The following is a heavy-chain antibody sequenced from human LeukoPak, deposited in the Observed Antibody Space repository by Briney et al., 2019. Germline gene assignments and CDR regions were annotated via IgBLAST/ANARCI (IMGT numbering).Heavy chain of an antibody. J-gene: IGHJ4*02. D-gene: IGHD4-17*01. V-gene: IGHV3-23*01. CDR1: GFTFNKYA. CDR2: ISDNGGDR. Sequence: GGSLRLSCAASGFTFNKYAMSWVRQAPGKGLEWVSAISDNGGDRKYADSVKGRFTISRDNSKNTLYLQMNSLRAEDTAVYYCASRLKNPSDYGLSKYYFDSWGQGTLVTVSS. CDR3: ASRLKNPSDYGLSKYYFDS.